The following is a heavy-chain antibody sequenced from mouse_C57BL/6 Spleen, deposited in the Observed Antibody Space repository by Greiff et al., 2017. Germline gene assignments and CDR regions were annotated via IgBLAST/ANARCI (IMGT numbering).Heavy chain of an antibody. CDR1: GYTFTSYT. D-gene: IGHD2-4*01. CDR3: ARDYDSLAMDY. V-gene: IGHV1-4*01. Sequence: QVQLKESGAELARPGASVKMSCKASGYTFTSYTMHWVKQRPGQGLEWIGYINPSSGYTKYNQKFKDKATLTADKSSSTAYMQLSSLTSEDSAVYYCARDYDSLAMDYWGQGTSVTVSS. CDR2: INPSSGYT. J-gene: IGHJ4*01.